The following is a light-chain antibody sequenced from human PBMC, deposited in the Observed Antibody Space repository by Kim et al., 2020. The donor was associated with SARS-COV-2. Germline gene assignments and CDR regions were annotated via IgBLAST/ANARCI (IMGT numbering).Light chain of an antibody. V-gene: IGLV2-11*01. CDR2: EVG. J-gene: IGLJ3*02. CDR1: IGCVGGYNY. Sequence: SVPITATGTIGCVGGYNYVSWYQQHPGKAPILMIYEVGKRPSGVPDRFSGSKSGNTASLTISGLQAEDEADYYCCSYAGSYTLVFGGGTQLTVL. CDR3: CSYAGSYTLV.